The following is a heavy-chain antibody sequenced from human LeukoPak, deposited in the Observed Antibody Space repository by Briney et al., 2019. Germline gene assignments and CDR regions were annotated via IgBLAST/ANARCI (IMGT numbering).Heavy chain of an antibody. CDR3: ARVWYYDFWSGNHALDY. Sequence: GGSLRLSCAASGFTFSSYSMNWVRQAPGKGLEWVSSISSSSGNIYYADSVKGRFTISRDNAKNSLYLQMNSLRAEDTAVYYCARVWYYDFWSGNHALDYWGQGTLVTVSS. V-gene: IGHV3-21*06. CDR2: ISSSSGNI. CDR1: GFTFSSYS. D-gene: IGHD3-3*01. J-gene: IGHJ4*02.